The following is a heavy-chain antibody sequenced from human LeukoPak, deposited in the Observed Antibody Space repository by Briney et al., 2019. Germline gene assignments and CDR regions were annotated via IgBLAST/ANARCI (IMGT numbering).Heavy chain of an antibody. J-gene: IGHJ3*02. CDR2: IKQDGSEK. CDR3: ARDSDDYGGNSEDAFDI. Sequence: PGGSLRLSCPASGFTFSSYWMSWVRQAPGKGLEWVANIKQDGSEKYYVDSVKGRFTISRDNAKNSLYLQMNSLRAEDTAVYYCARDSDDYGGNSEDAFDIWGQGTMVTVSS. D-gene: IGHD4-23*01. V-gene: IGHV3-7*01. CDR1: GFTFSSYW.